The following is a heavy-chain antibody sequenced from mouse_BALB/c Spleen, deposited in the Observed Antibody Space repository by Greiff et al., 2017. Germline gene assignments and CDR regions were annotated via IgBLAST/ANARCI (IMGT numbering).Heavy chain of an antibody. CDR1: GYSITSDYA. V-gene: IGHV3-2*02. J-gene: IGHJ3*01. CDR2: ISYSGST. D-gene: IGHD2-3*01. Sequence: EVKLQESGPGLVKPSQSLSLTCTVTGYSITSDYAWNWIRQFPGNKLEWMGYISYSGSTSYNPSLKSRISITRDTSKNQFFLQLNSVTTEDTATYYCARGGGLLRTWFAYWGQGTLVTVSA. CDR3: ARGGGLLRTWFAY.